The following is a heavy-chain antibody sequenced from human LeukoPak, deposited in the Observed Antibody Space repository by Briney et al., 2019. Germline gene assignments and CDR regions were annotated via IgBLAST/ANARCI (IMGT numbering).Heavy chain of an antibody. CDR1: GESLSSYC. CDR2: MNRSGST. J-gene: IGHJ4*02. Sequence: PSETLSLTCAASGESLSSYCWNWIRQSPGRGLEWIGEMNRSGSTNYNPSLKRRVTISVDTSKNLLSLRLNSVTAADTAVYYCATAARARHYFDYWGQGSLVTVPS. V-gene: IGHV4-34*01. CDR3: ATAARARHYFDY.